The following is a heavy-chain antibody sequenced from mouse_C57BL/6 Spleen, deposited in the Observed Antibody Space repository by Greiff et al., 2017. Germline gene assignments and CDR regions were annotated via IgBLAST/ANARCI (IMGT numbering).Heavy chain of an antibody. CDR2: IRSKSNNYAT. V-gene: IGHV10-1*01. J-gene: IGHJ4*01. CDR3: VRTTYYSNYDAMDY. D-gene: IGHD2-5*01. Sequence: EVHLVESGGGLVQPKGSLKLSCAASGFSFNTYAMNWVRQAPGKGLEWVARIRSKSNNYATYYADSVKDRFTISRDDSESMLYLQMNNLKTEDTAMYYCVRTTYYSNYDAMDYWGQGTSVTVSS. CDR1: GFSFNTYA.